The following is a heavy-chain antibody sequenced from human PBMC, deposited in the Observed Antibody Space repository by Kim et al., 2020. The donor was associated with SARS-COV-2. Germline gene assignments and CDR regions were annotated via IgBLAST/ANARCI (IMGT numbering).Heavy chain of an antibody. CDR2: INQDGSEK. J-gene: IGHJ6*03. CDR3: ARGPSWGMYYYYMDV. V-gene: IGHV3-7*01. CDR1: GFTFSSYW. D-gene: IGHD3-16*01. Sequence: GGSLRLSCAASGFTFSSYWMSWVRQAPGKGLEWVANINQDGSEKYYVDSVKGRFTISRDNAKNSLYLQMNSLRAEDTAVYYCARGPSWGMYYYYMDVWGKGTTVTVSS.